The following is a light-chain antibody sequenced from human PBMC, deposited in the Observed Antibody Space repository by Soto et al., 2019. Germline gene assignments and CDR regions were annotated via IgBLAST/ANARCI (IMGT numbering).Light chain of an antibody. CDR3: QQHNSYSPAT. Sequence: DIQMTQSPSTLSASVGDRVPITCRASQSISSWLAWYQQKPGKAPKLLVYKASSLESGVPTRFSGSGGGTEFSLSISSLQRDDFATYYCQQHNSYSPATFGPGTKVDIK. CDR2: KAS. J-gene: IGKJ3*01. V-gene: IGKV1-5*03. CDR1: QSISSW.